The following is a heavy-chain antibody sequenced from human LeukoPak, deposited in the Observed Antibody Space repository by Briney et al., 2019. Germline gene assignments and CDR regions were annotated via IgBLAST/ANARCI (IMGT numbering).Heavy chain of an antibody. CDR1: GGTFSSYA. CDR3: ARLKLQYYYDSSGRGGYFDY. Sequence: SVTVSCKASGGTFSSYAISWVRQAPGQGLEWMGGIIPIFGTANYAQKFQGRVTITADESTSTAYMELSSLRSEDTAVYYCARLKLQYYYDSSGRGGYFDYWGQGTLVTVSS. CDR2: IIPIFGTA. J-gene: IGHJ4*02. D-gene: IGHD3-22*01. V-gene: IGHV1-69*13.